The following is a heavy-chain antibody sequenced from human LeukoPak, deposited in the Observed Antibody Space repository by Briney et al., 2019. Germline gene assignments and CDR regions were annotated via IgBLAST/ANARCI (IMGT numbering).Heavy chain of an antibody. CDR1: GFTFSSRA. CDR2: TSGSGDST. J-gene: IGHJ4*02. D-gene: IGHD3-10*01. CDR3: AKSLDGSGSYYNGDY. V-gene: IGHV3-23*01. Sequence: GGSLRLSCAASGFTFSSRAMNWVRQAPGNGLEWVSTTSGSGDSTYYADSVADRFIISRDNSKNTLYLQMNSLRAEDTALYFCAKSLDGSGSYYNGDYWGQGTLVTVSS.